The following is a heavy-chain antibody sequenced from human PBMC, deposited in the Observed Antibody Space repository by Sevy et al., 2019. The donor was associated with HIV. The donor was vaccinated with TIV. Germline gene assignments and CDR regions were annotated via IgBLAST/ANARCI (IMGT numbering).Heavy chain of an antibody. Sequence: GGSLRLSCAASGFTFSSYWMSWVRQAPGKGLEWVANIKQDGSEKYYVDSVKGRFTISRDNAKNSLYLQMNSLRAEDTAVYYCARDRYYDSSGYYYHYGMDVWGQGTTVTDSS. V-gene: IGHV3-7*01. D-gene: IGHD3-22*01. CDR2: IKQDGSEK. CDR3: ARDRYYDSSGYYYHYGMDV. J-gene: IGHJ6*02. CDR1: GFTFSSYW.